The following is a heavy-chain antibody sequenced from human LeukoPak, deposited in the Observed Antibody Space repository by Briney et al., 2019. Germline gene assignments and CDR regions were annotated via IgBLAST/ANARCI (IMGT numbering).Heavy chain of an antibody. J-gene: IGHJ3*02. D-gene: IGHD7-27*01. CDR3: ASAGNWDDAFDI. V-gene: IGHV4-61*08. Sequence: PSETLSLTCTVSGGSISSGGYYWSWIRQHPGKGLEWIGYIYYSGSTNYDPSLKSRVTISVDTSKNQFSLKLSSVTAADTAVYYCASAGNWDDAFDIWGQGTMVTVSS. CDR1: GGSISSGGYY. CDR2: IYYSGST.